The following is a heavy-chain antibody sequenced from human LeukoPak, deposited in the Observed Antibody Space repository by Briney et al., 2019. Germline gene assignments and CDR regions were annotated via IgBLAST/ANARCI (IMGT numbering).Heavy chain of an antibody. V-gene: IGHV4-4*07. D-gene: IGHD3-10*01. Sequence: SETLSLTCTVSGVSISSYYWSWLRQPAGKGLEWIGRIYTSGSTNYNPSLKSRVTMSVDTSKNQFSLKLSSVTAADTAVYYCARDVNYYGSGSQYYMDVWGKGTTVTISS. J-gene: IGHJ6*03. CDR1: GVSISSYY. CDR3: ARDVNYYGSGSQYYMDV. CDR2: IYTSGST.